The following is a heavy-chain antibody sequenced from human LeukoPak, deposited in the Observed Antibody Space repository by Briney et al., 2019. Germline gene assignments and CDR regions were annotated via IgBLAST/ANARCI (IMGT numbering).Heavy chain of an antibody. CDR1: GFDFSSYG. CDR3: AKGDTYYDLLTCFDF. Sequence: GGSLRLSCAASGFDFSSYGMSWVRQSPGKGLEWVSTFSASSSSTYYADSVKGRFTISRDNSKNTLYLQMNSLRGEDTAVYYCAKGDTYYDLLTCFDFWGPGTLVTVSS. J-gene: IGHJ4*02. CDR2: FSASSSST. D-gene: IGHD3-9*01. V-gene: IGHV3-23*01.